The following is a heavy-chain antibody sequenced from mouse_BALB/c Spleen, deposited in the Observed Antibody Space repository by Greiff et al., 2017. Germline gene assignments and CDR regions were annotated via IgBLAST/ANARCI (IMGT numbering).Heavy chain of an antibody. V-gene: IGHV5-6-4*01. CDR1: GFTFSSYT. D-gene: IGHD1-2*01. CDR2: ISSGGSYT. J-gene: IGHJ4*01. CDR3: TRDNDYYGGYAMDY. Sequence: DVQLVESGGGLVKPGGSLKLSCAASGFTFSSYTMSWVRQTPEKRLEWVATISSGGSYTYYPDSVKGRFTISRDNAKNTLYLQMSSLKSEDTAMYYCTRDNDYYGGYAMDYWGQGTSVTVSS.